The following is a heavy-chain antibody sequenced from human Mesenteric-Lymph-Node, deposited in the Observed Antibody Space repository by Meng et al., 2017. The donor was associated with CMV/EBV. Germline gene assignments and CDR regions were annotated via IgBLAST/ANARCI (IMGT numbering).Heavy chain of an antibody. Sequence: LSRHTWWRWVRQPPGKGLEGSGEIYHSGSTNYNPSLQSRVTISVDKSKNQFSLKLSSVTAADTAVYYCAIGYCSGGSCYSVFFDYWGQGTLVTVSS. CDR1: LSRHTW. CDR3: AIGYCSGGSCYSVFFDY. CDR2: IYHSGST. V-gene: IGHV4-4*02. D-gene: IGHD2-15*01. J-gene: IGHJ4*02.